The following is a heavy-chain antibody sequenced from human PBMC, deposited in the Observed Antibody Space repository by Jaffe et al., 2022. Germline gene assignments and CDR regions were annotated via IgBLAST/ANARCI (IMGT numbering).Heavy chain of an antibody. Sequence: QLQLQESGPGLVKPSETLSLTCTVSGGSISSSSYYWGWIRQPPGKGLEWIGSIYYSGSTYYNPSLKSRVTISVDTSKNQFSLKLSSVTAADTAVYYCARHGYSSSWYFLGYWGQGTLVTVSS. J-gene: IGHJ4*02. CDR1: GGSISSSSYY. D-gene: IGHD6-13*01. CDR3: ARHGYSSSWYFLGY. CDR2: IYYSGST. V-gene: IGHV4-39*01.